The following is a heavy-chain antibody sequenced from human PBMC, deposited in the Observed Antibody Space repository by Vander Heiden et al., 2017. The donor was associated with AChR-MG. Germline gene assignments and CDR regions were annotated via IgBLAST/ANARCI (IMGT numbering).Heavy chain of an antibody. Sequence: QLQLQASGPGLVQPSETLSLTCTVPVGSISSSSYYWGWIRQPPGKGLEWIGSIYDSGSTYYNPAFKSRVTISVDTSKIQFSLKLSSVTPADTAVYYCARRPDIAMVTWFDPWGEGPLVAVSS. CDR2: IYDSGST. CDR1: VGSISSSSYY. V-gene: IGHV4-39*01. J-gene: IGHJ5*02. D-gene: IGHD5-18*01. CDR3: ARRPDIAMVTWFDP.